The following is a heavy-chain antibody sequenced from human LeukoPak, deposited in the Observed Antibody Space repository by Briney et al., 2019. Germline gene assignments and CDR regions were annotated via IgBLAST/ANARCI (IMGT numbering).Heavy chain of an antibody. CDR1: RYTFTNYY. V-gene: IGHV1-46*01. CDR3: ARDSYSNSAKYYFDY. D-gene: IGHD4-11*01. J-gene: IGHJ4*02. CDR2: LNPSGSST. Sequence: ASVKVSCKASRYTFTNYYMHWVRQAPGQGLEWMGILNPSGSSTSYAQKFQGRVTMTRDTSTNTVYMELSSLRSEDTAVYYCARDSYSNSAKYYFDYWGQGTLVTVSS.